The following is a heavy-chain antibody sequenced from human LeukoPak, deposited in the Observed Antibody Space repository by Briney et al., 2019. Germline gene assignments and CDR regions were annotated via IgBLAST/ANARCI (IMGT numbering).Heavy chain of an antibody. D-gene: IGHD5-24*01. Sequence: GGSLRLSCAGSGFTFSRYGMHWVRQAPGKWLEWVAVISYTGSNKYYADSVKGRFTISRDNSKNTLYLQMNSLRAEDTAVYYCAKDPEMATITGDYWGQGTLVTVSS. CDR1: GFTFSRYG. CDR3: AKDPEMATITGDY. CDR2: ISYTGSNK. V-gene: IGHV3-30*18. J-gene: IGHJ4*02.